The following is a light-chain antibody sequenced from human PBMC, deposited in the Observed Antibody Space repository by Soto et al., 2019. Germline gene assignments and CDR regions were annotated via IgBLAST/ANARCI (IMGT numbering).Light chain of an antibody. J-gene: IGLJ2*01. V-gene: IGLV1-44*01. CDR1: SSNIGSYT. CDR3: ASWDDSLNGPV. CDR2: GHN. Sequence: QLVLIQSPSASGTPGQRVTISCSGSSSNIGSYTVDWYQQLPGTAPKLLVYGHNQRPSGVPDRFSGSKSGTSASLAISGLQSEDEADYYCASWDDSLNGPVFGGGTKLTVL.